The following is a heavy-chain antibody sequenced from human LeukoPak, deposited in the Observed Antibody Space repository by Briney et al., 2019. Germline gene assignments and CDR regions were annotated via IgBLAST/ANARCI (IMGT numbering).Heavy chain of an antibody. J-gene: IGHJ3*02. Sequence: ASVKVSCKASGYTFTGYYMHWVRQAPGQGLEWMGWINPNSGGTNYAQEFQGRVTMTRDTSISTAYMELSRLRSDDTAVYYCARRWVVPAAKDAFDIWGQGTMVTVSS. CDR2: INPNSGGT. CDR3: ARRWVVPAAKDAFDI. V-gene: IGHV1-2*02. D-gene: IGHD2-2*01. CDR1: GYTFTGYY.